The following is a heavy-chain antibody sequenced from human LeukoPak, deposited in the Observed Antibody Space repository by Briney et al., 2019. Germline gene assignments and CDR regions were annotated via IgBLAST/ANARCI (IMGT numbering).Heavy chain of an antibody. CDR3: ATIRFLDQERDFDY. CDR1: GYTFTGYY. V-gene: IGHV1-2*02. Sequence: ASVKLSCKASGYTFTGYYMHWVRQAPGQGLEWMGWINPNSGGTNYAQKFQGRVTMTRDTSISTAYMELSRLRSDDTAVYYCATIRFLDQERDFDYWGQGTLVTVSS. CDR2: INPNSGGT. J-gene: IGHJ4*02. D-gene: IGHD3-3*01.